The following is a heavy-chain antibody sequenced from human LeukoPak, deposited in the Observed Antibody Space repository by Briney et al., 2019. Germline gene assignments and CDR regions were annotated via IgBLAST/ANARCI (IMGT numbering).Heavy chain of an antibody. Sequence: GGSLGLSCAASGFTFSSYSMNWVRQAPGKGLEWVSSISSSSSYIYYADSVKGRFTISRDNAKNSLYLQMNSLRAEDTAVYYCARGARNIVVVPAVFDPWGQGTLVTVSS. D-gene: IGHD2-2*01. J-gene: IGHJ5*02. CDR1: GFTFSSYS. CDR3: ARGARNIVVVPAVFDP. CDR2: ISSSSSYI. V-gene: IGHV3-21*01.